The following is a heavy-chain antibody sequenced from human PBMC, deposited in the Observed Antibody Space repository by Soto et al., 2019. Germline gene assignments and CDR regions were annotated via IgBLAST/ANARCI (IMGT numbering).Heavy chain of an antibody. V-gene: IGHV1-58*01. D-gene: IGHD3-3*01. Sequence: SVKVSCKASGFTFTSSAVQWVRQARGQRLEWIGWIVVGSGNTNYAQKFQERVTITRDMSTSTAYMELSSLRSEDTAVYYCAANRAYDFWSGYYNFDYWGQGTLVTVSS. J-gene: IGHJ4*02. CDR3: AANRAYDFWSGYYNFDY. CDR1: GFTFTSSA. CDR2: IVVGSGNT.